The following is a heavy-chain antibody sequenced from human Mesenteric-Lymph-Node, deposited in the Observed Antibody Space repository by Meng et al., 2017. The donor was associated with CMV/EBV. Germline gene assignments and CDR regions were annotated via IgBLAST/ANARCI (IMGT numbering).Heavy chain of an antibody. D-gene: IGHD3-3*01. CDR3: ARLVSPYDFWSGTYNHYGMDV. Sequence: GESLKISCVAPGVTFSNYGMHWVRQAPGKGLEWVAFIRYDGSNKDYADSVKGRFTISRDISKNTLFLEMNSLRADDTAVYYCARLVSPYDFWSGTYNHYGMDVWGQGTTVTVSS. V-gene: IGHV3-33*08. CDR1: GVTFSNYG. J-gene: IGHJ6*02. CDR2: IRYDGSNK.